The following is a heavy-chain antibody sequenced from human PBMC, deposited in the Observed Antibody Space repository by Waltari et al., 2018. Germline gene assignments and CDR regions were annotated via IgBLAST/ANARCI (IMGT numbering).Heavy chain of an antibody. CDR1: GYIFNNYG. V-gene: IGHV1-18*01. J-gene: IGHJ4*02. Sequence: QVQLVQSGAEVKKPGASVKVSCRASGYIFNNYGITWVRQAPGQGLEWMGWVSAYNGNTNYARKLQVRVTMTTDTSTSTAYMELRSLRSDDTAVYYCARDADFTSGHDYWGQGTLVTVSS. D-gene: IGHD1-1*01. CDR2: VSAYNGNT. CDR3: ARDADFTSGHDY.